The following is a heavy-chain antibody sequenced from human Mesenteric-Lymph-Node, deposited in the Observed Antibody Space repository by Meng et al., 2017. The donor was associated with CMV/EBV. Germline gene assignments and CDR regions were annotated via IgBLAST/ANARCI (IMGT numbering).Heavy chain of an antibody. CDR3: ARSYSSAYSPRGY. Sequence: GGSLRLSCAASGFTFSSYAMHWFRQAPGKGLEYVSAISSTGGSTYYADSVKGRFTISRDNSKHTLYLQMASLTAEDMALYFCARSYSSAYSPRGYWGPGILVTVSS. CDR1: GFTFSSYA. V-gene: IGHV3-64*02. D-gene: IGHD3-22*01. CDR2: ISSTGGST. J-gene: IGHJ4*02.